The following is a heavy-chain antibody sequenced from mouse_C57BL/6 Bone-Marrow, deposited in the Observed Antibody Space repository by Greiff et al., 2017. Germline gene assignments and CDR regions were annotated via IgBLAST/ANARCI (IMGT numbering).Heavy chain of an antibody. D-gene: IGHD2-2*01. V-gene: IGHV7-3*01. CDR1: GFTFTDYY. J-gene: IGHJ2*01. CDR3: ARYGGYGADY. CDR2: IRNKANGYTT. Sequence: EVKLMESGGGLVQPGGSLSISCAASGFTFTDYYMSWVRQPPGKALEWLGFIRNKANGYTTEYSASVKGRFTISRDNSQSILYLQMNALRAEDRATYYCARYGGYGADYWGQGTTLTVSS.